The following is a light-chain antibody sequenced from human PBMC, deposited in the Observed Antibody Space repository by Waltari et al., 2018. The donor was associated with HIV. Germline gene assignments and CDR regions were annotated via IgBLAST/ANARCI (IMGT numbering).Light chain of an antibody. CDR3: MQSIQLPLT. J-gene: IGKJ4*01. Sequence: IVLTQSPLSLPVTPGQPASISCKSSQRLLHSDGKTYLYGYLQRPGQPPQLLINEVSNRFSRVPDRFSGGGSGTEFSLNISRVEAEDVGTYYCMQSIQLPLTFGGGTKVEIK. V-gene: IGKV2D-29*01. CDR2: EVS. CDR1: QRLLHSDGKTY.